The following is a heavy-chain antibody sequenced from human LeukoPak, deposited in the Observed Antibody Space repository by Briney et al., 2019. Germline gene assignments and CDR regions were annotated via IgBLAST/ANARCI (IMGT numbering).Heavy chain of an antibody. CDR2: ISSSSSYI. CDR1: GFTFSSYS. D-gene: IGHD6-13*01. CDR3: ARDPRYSSSFLIAFDI. J-gene: IGHJ3*02. V-gene: IGHV3-21*01. Sequence: GGSLRLSCAASGFTFSSYSMNWVRQAPGKGLEWVSSISSSSSYIYYADSVKGRFTISRDNAKNSLYLQMNSLRAEDTAVYYCARDPRYSSSFLIAFDIWGQGTMVTVSS.